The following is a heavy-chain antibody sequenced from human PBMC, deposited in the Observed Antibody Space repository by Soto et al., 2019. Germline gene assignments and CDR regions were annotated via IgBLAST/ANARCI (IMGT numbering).Heavy chain of an antibody. CDR1: GGSISSGGYS. Sequence: SETLSLTCAVSGGSISSGGYSWSWIRQPPGKGLEWIGYIYHSGSTYYNPSLKSRVTISVDRSKNQFSLKLSSVTAADTAVYYCARDPTPFGQGTLVTVSSGKLPTFGDPVPHLHCMYPFDSWGQGTLVTVSS. CDR3: ARDPTPFGQGTLVTVSSGKLPTFGDPVPHLHCMYPFDS. CDR2: IYHSGST. D-gene: IGHD3-3*01. J-gene: IGHJ4*01. V-gene: IGHV4-30-2*01.